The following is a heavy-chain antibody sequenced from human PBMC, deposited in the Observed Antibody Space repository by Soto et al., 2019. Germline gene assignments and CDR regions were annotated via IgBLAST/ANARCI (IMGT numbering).Heavy chain of an antibody. CDR1: GGTFSSYA. Sequence: QVQLVQSGAEVKKPGSSVKVSCKASGGTFSSYAISWVRQAPGQGLEWMGGIIPIFGTANYAQKFQGRVTITADESTSTAYMERSSLRSEDTAVYYCARQWGGYSGYEYRYFDYWGQGTLVTVSS. V-gene: IGHV1-69*01. CDR2: IIPIFGTA. CDR3: ARQWGGYSGYEYRYFDY. D-gene: IGHD5-12*01. J-gene: IGHJ4*02.